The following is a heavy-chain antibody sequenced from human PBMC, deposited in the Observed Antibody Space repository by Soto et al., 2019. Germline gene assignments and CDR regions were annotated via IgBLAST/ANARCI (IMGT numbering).Heavy chain of an antibody. Sequence: GESLKISCKGSGYSFTSYWIGWVRQMPGKGLGWMGTIYPGDSSTRYSPSFQGQVTISADKSINTAYLQWSSLKASDTAMYYCAREDGGAGSYYTLDAFDIWGQGTMVTVSS. V-gene: IGHV5-51*01. CDR3: AREDGGAGSYYTLDAFDI. D-gene: IGHD3-10*01. CDR2: IYPGDSST. CDR1: GYSFTSYW. J-gene: IGHJ3*02.